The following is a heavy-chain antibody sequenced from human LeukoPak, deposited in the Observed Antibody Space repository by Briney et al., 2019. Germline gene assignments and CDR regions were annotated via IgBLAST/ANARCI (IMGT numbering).Heavy chain of an antibody. CDR1: GGSISSYY. V-gene: IGHV4-4*09. CDR2: IHTSGST. D-gene: IGHD2-2*01. J-gene: IGHJ5*02. CDR3: ARHAWYQLLEDNWFDP. Sequence: SETLSLTCTVSGGSISSYYWSWIRQPPGKGLEWIGYIHTSGSTNYNPSLKSRVTTSVDTSKNQFSLKLSSVTAADTAVYCCARHAWYQLLEDNWFDPWGQGTLVTVSS.